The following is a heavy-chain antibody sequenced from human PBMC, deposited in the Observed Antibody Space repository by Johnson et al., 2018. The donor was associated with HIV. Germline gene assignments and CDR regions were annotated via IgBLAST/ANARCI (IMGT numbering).Heavy chain of an antibody. V-gene: IGHV3-66*01. D-gene: IGHD1-1*01. J-gene: IGHJ3*02. CDR1: GFTFTFYW. CDR3: ARAEPWDRRHYAFDI. CDR2: IYSGGDT. Sequence: VQLVESGGGLVQPGGSLRLSCEVSGFTFTFYWMSWVRQSPGKGLEWVSVIYSGGDTYYADSMRGRLTISRDNSKNTVYLQMNSLRAEDTAVYYCARAEPWDRRHYAFDIWGQGTVVTVSS.